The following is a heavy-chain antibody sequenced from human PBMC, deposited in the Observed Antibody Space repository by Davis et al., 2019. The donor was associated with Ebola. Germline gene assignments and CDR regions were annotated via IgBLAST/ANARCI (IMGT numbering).Heavy chain of an antibody. J-gene: IGHJ1*01. CDR1: GFTFSDYY. V-gene: IGHV3-11*01. Sequence: GGSLRLSCAASGFTFSDYYMSWIRQAPGKGLEWVSFISGSATTVSYADSVRGRFTISRDNAKNSLYLQMHSLRAEDTAVYYCAKTVGWLHQSGEEYFQNWGQGTLVTVSS. D-gene: IGHD5-12*01. CDR2: ISGSATTV. CDR3: AKTVGWLHQSGEEYFQN.